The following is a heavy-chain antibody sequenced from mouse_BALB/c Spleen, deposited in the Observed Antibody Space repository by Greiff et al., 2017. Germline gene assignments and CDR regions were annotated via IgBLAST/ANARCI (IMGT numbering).Heavy chain of an antibody. Sequence: QVQLQQSGAELVRPGTSVKVSCKASGYAFTNYLIEWVKQRPGQGLEWIGVINPGSGGTNYNEKFKGKATLTADKSSSTAYMQLSSLTSDDSAVYFCARGGYDYDEDYWGQGTTLTVAS. CDR3: ARGGYDYDEDY. CDR1: GYAFTNYL. J-gene: IGHJ2*01. CDR2: INPGSGGT. V-gene: IGHV1-54*01. D-gene: IGHD2-4*01.